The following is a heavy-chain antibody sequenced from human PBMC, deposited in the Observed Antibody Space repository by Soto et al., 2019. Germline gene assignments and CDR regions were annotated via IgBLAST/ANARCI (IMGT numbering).Heavy chain of an antibody. J-gene: IGHJ4*02. V-gene: IGHV2-5*02. CDR2: IYRDDDK. D-gene: IGHD1-26*01. CDR1: GFSVTTNGVG. Sequence: QITLKESGPTLVKPTQTLTLTCTVSGFSVTTNGVGMGWFRQPPGKALEWLALIYRDDDKRYRPSLKSRVTITKDNTKNQVVLTMTNMDPVDTATYYCAHTVARGAYWETFNYWGQGTLVTVSS. CDR3: AHTVARGAYWETFNY.